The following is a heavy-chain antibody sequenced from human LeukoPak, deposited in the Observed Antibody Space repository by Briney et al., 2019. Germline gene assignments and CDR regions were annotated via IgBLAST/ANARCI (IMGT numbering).Heavy chain of an antibody. J-gene: IGHJ4*02. V-gene: IGHV1-18*01. Sequence: ASVKVSCKASGYTLIDYDINWVRQATGQGLEWMGWISAYNGNTNYAQKFQGRVTMTTDTSTSTAYMEMRSLRSDDTAVYYCARDYYDSSGYYVDLHYWGQGTLVTVSS. CDR1: GYTLIDYD. D-gene: IGHD3-22*01. CDR2: ISAYNGNT. CDR3: ARDYYDSSGYYVDLHY.